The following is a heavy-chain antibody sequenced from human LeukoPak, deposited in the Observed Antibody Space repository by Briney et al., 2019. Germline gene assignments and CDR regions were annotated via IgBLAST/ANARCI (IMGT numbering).Heavy chain of an antibody. CDR2: IYYSGST. CDR3: AREEARAFDI. J-gene: IGHJ3*02. Sequence: SETLSLTCTVSGGSISSYYWSWIRQPPGKGLEWIGYIYYSGSTNYNPSLESRVTISVDTSKDQFSLKLSSVTAADTAVYYCAREEARAFDIWGQGTMVTVSS. CDR1: GGSISSYY. V-gene: IGHV4-59*01.